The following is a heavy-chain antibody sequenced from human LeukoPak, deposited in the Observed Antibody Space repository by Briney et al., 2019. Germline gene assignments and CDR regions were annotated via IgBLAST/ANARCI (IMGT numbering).Heavy chain of an antibody. Sequence: GASVKASCKASGYTFTGYYMHWVRQAPGQGLEWMGRINPNSGGTNYAQKFQGRVTMTRDTSISTAYMELSRLRSDDTAVYYCARVAESYSPGAFDIWGQGTMVTVSS. CDR1: GYTFTGYY. V-gene: IGHV1-2*06. CDR2: INPNSGGT. J-gene: IGHJ3*02. D-gene: IGHD2-21*01. CDR3: ARVAESYSPGAFDI.